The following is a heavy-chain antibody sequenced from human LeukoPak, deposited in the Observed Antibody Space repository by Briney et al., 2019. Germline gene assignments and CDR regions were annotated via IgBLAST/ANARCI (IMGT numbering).Heavy chain of an antibody. D-gene: IGHD1-1*01. CDR3: AEDLRPRTMGNFDY. V-gene: IGHV3-23*01. CDR2: VSFSGDTT. CDR1: GFTFSNYA. J-gene: IGHJ4*02. Sequence: GGSLRLSCAASGFTFSNYAMSWVRQAPGKGLEWVSDVSFSGDTTYYADSVKGRFTISRDNSKNTLYLQMYSLRDDDTAIYYCAEDLRPRTMGNFDYWGQGTLVTVSS.